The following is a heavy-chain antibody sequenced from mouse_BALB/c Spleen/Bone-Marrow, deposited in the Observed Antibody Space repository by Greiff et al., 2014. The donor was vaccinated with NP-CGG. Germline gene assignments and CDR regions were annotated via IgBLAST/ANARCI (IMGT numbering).Heavy chain of an antibody. CDR2: IDPANGNT. J-gene: IGHJ3*01. Sequence: EVQLQQSGAELVKPGASVKLSCTASGFNIKDTYMHWVKQRPEQGLEWIGRIDPANGNTKYDPKFQGKATITADTSSNTAYLQPSSLTSEDTAVYYCARRAARATGFAYWGQGTLVTASA. V-gene: IGHV14-3*02. CDR3: ARRAARATGFAY. CDR1: GFNIKDTY. D-gene: IGHD3-1*01.